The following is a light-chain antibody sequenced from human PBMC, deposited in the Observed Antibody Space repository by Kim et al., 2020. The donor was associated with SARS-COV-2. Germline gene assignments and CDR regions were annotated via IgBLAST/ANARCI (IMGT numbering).Light chain of an antibody. CDR2: EDS. J-gene: IGLJ2*01. Sequence: SYELTQPPSVSVSPGQTATITCSGDKLGDKYACWYQQKPCQSPVVVIYEDSKRPSEIPERFSGSNSGNTATLTISGTQAMDEGDYYCQAWDSSSVVFGGGTQLTVL. V-gene: IGLV3-1*01. CDR1: KLGDKY. CDR3: QAWDSSSVV.